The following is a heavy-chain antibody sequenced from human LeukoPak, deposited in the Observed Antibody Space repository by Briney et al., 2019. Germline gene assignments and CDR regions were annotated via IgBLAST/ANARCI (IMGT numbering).Heavy chain of an antibody. V-gene: IGHV4-59*01. CDR3: ARGFWSGYSGLYSYYGMDV. CDR2: IYYSGST. J-gene: IGHJ6*02. Sequence: SETLSLTCTVSGGSISSYYWSWIRQPPGKGLEWIGYIYYSGSTNYNPSLKSRVTISVDTPKNQFPLKLSSVTAADTAVYYCARGFWSGYSGLYSYYGMDVGGQGPTVPVSS. D-gene: IGHD3-3*01. CDR1: GGSISSYY.